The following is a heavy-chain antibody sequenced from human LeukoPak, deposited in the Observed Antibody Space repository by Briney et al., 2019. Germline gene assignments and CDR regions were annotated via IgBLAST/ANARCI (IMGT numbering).Heavy chain of an antibody. D-gene: IGHD1-26*01. CDR3: ARASGRAGGGWFDP. J-gene: IGHJ5*02. CDR2: IYYSGST. CDR1: GGSISSGYYY. Sequence: SETLSLTFAVSGGSISSGYYYWSWFRQPPGNCLEWIGYIYYSGSTYYNPSLKSRVTISVDTSKNQFSLKLSSVTAADTAVYYCARASGRAGGGWFDPWGQGTLVTVSS. V-gene: IGHV4-30-4*01.